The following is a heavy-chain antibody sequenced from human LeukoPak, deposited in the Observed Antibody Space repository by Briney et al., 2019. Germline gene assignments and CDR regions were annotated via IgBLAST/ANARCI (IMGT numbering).Heavy chain of an antibody. J-gene: IGHJ4*02. CDR2: INHSGST. D-gene: IGHD3-9*01. CDR1: GGSFSGYY. V-gene: IGHV4-34*01. Sequence: PSETLSLTCAVYGGSFSGYYWSWIRQPPGKGLEWIGEINHSGSTNYNPSLKSRVTISVDTSKNQFSLKLSSVTATDTAVYYCARFSGDYDILTGYYGYWGQGTLVTVSS. CDR3: ARFSGDYDILTGYYGY.